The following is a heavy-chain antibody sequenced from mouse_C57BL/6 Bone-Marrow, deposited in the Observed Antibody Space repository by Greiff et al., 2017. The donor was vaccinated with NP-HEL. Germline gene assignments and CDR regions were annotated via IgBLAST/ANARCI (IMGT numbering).Heavy chain of an antibody. V-gene: IGHV1-42*01. CDR1: GYSFTGYY. J-gene: IGHJ4*01. Sequence: EVQLQESGPELVKPGASVKISCKASGYSFTGYYMNWVKQSPEKSLEWIGEINPSTGGTTYNQKFKAKATLTVDKSSSTAYMQLKSLTSEDSAVYYGASRYYGRRALYYYAMDYWGQGTSVTVSS. CDR2: INPSTGGT. D-gene: IGHD1-1*01. CDR3: ASRYYGRRALYYYAMDY.